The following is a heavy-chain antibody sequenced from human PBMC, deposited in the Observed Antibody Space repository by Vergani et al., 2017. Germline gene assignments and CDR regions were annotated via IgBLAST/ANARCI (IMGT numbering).Heavy chain of an antibody. J-gene: IGHJ4*02. D-gene: IGHD5-18*01. CDR3: ARQVDTARWLVFDY. CDR2: IYYSGST. Sequence: QVQLQQWGAGLLKPSETLSLTCAVYGGSISSYYWSWIRQPPGKGLEWIGYIYYSGSTNYNPSLKSRVTISVDTSKNQFSLKLSSVTAADTAVYYCARQVDTARWLVFDYWGQGTLVTVSS. V-gene: IGHV4-59*01. CDR1: GGSISSYY.